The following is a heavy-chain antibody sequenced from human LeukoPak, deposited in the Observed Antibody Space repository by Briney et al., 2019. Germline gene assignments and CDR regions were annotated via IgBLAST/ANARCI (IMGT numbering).Heavy chain of an antibody. CDR1: GYSFTSYW. Sequence: GESLKISCKGSGYSFTSYWISWVRQMPGKGLEWMGRIGPSDSYTNYSPSFQGRVTISADKSISTAYLQWSSLKASDTAMYYCARQEGSTSCSDYWGQGTLVTVSS. J-gene: IGHJ4*02. CDR2: IGPSDSYT. V-gene: IGHV5-10-1*01. CDR3: ARQEGSTSCSDY. D-gene: IGHD2-2*01.